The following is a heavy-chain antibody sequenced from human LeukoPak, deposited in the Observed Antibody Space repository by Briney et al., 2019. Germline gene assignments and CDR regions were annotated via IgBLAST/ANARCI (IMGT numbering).Heavy chain of an antibody. D-gene: IGHD3-10*01. CDR3: ASLGSGSSPIIDFDY. CDR2: IDPSDGGT. Sequence: ASVKVSFKASGFTFTTYYMHWVRQAPGQGLEWLGIIDPSDGGTTYAQKFQGRVTMTRDTSTSTVYMELSSLRSEDTAVYYCASLGSGSSPIIDFDYWGQGTLVTVSS. CDR1: GFTFTTYY. V-gene: IGHV1-46*01. J-gene: IGHJ4*02.